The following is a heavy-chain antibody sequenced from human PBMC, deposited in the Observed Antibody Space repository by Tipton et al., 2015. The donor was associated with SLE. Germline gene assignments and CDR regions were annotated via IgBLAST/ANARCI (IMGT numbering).Heavy chain of an antibody. CDR3: VRETGGARY. Sequence: QLVQSGAEVKKPGASVKVSCKASGYTFTGYHLHWVRQAPGQGLEWMGWISTDKGYANYAQKFQGRVTMTADTSTSTAYMELRSLTSDDTALYYCVRETGGARYWGQGTLVTVSS. CDR2: ISTDKGYA. CDR1: GYTFTGYH. D-gene: IGHD2-8*02. J-gene: IGHJ4*02. V-gene: IGHV1-18*04.